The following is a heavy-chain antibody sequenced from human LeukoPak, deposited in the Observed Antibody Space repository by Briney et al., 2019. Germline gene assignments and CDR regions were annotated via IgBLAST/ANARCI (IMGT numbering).Heavy chain of an antibody. CDR3: ARDRDFGAVNYYSYYMDV. CDR1: GFTFSGYS. D-gene: IGHD4-17*01. J-gene: IGHJ6*03. Sequence: GGSLRLSCAASGFTFSGYSMNWVRQAPGKGLEWISYISSSSTTTHYADSMKGRFTISRDNARKSLYLQMDSLRAEDTAVYFCARDRDFGAVNYYSYYMDVWGKGTTVTVSS. V-gene: IGHV3-48*04. CDR2: ISSSSTTT.